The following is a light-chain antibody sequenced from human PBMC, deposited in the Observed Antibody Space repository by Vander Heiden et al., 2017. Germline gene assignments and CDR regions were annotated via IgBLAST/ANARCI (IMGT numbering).Light chain of an antibody. Sequence: SYDMPQPLSVSVALGQTARITCGGYHIGSKNVHRYQQKPGQAPVLVIYTNNNRPSGIPERFSGSNSGNTATLTISRAQGGDESDYYCQVWDTSTVVFGGGTKLTVL. CDR3: QVWDTSTVV. J-gene: IGLJ2*01. CDR2: TNN. V-gene: IGLV3-9*01. CDR1: HIGSKN.